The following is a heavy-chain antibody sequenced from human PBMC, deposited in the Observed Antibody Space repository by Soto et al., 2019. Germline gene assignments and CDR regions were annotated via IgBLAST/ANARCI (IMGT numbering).Heavy chain of an antibody. J-gene: IGHJ4*02. CDR3: ARDQYEASGSDALKSY. V-gene: IGHV1-69*04. CDR1: GGTFSSYT. D-gene: IGHD3-16*01. Sequence: SVKVSCKASGGTFSSYTISWVRQAPGQGLEWMGRIIPILGIANYAQKFQGRVTITADKSTSTAYMELSSLRSEDTAVYYCARDQYEASGSDALKSYWGQGTLVTVSS. CDR2: IIPILGIA.